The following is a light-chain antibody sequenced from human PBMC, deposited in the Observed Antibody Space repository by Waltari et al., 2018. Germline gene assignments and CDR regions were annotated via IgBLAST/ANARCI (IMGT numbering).Light chain of an antibody. CDR2: YAS. CDR1: IP. Sequence: IPVNRFPPLPGHAPQLLIFYASLLPSGVSDRFSRSNSGTSSSLAISVLQSEDEADYYCASWDDSLNGVVFGGGTKLTVL. V-gene: IGLV1-36*01. J-gene: IGLJ2*01. CDR3: ASWDDSLNGVV.